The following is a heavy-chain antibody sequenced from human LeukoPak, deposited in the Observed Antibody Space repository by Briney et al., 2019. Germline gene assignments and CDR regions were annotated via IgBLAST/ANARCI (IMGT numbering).Heavy chain of an antibody. J-gene: IGHJ4*02. CDR1: GFTFSSYA. V-gene: IGHV3-30-3*01. Sequence: GGSLRLSCAASGFTFSSYAMHWVRQAPGKGLEWVAVISYDGSNKYYADSVKGRFTISRDNSKNTLYLQMNSLRAEDTAVYYCARDGDDYYDSSGPAHYWGQGTLVTVSS. D-gene: IGHD3-22*01. CDR3: ARDGDDYYDSSGPAHY. CDR2: ISYDGSNK.